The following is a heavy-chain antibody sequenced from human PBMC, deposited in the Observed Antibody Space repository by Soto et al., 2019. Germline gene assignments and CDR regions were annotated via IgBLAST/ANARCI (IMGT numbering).Heavy chain of an antibody. CDR2: ISFNGKNT. V-gene: IGHV3-33*05. D-gene: IGHD3-16*01. CDR1: GFTFSAYG. CDR3: ADIGGYDSVGGAY. J-gene: IGHJ4*02. Sequence: QVQLVESGGGVVQPGKSLRLSCVASGFTFSAYGMHWVRQAPGKGLEWVTFISFNGKNTDYADSVKGRFTVSRDNARNTLYLQMNSLRAEETAVYYCADIGGYDSVGGAYWGQGALVTVSS.